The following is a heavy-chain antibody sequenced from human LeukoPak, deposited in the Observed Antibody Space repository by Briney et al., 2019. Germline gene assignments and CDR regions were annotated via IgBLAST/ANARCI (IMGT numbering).Heavy chain of an antibody. D-gene: IGHD6-13*01. J-gene: IGHJ2*01. CDR3: ARDVGIAAYWYFDL. Sequence: SETLSLTCTVSGGSISPYFWSWIRQPPGKGLEWIGYISYSGSTNYNPSLKSRVTISVDTSKNQFSLQLSSVTAADTAVYYCARDVGIAAYWYFDLWGRGTLVTVSS. CDR2: ISYSGST. V-gene: IGHV4-59*01. CDR1: GGSISPYF.